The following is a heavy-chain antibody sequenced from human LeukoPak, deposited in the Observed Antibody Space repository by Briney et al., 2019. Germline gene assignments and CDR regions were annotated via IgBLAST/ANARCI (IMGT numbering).Heavy chain of an antibody. CDR1: GFTFSTYW. V-gene: IGHV3-7*03. Sequence: GGSLRLSCAASGFTFSTYWMSWVRQAPGKGLEWVANIKQDGSEKYYVDSVKGRFTISRDNDKNSLYLQMNSLRAEDTAVYYCARAFSYSTNWLDYWGQGTLVTVPS. D-gene: IGHD6-13*01. CDR3: ARAFSYSTNWLDY. J-gene: IGHJ4*02. CDR2: IKQDGSEK.